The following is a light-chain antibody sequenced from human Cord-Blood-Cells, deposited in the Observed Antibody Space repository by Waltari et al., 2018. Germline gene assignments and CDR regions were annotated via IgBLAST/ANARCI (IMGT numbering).Light chain of an antibody. CDR3: SSYTSSSTLVV. CDR1: SSDVGGYHY. V-gene: IGLV2-14*01. Sequence: QSALTQPASVSGSPGQSITISCTGTSSDVGGYHYVSWYQQHPGKAPKLMIYDVSNRPSGVSIRFSGSKSGNTVSLTISGLQAEDEADYYCSSYTSSSTLVVFGGGTKLTVL. CDR2: DVS. J-gene: IGLJ2*01.